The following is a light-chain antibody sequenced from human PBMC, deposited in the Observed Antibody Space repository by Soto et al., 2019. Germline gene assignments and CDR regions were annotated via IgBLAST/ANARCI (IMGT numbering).Light chain of an antibody. V-gene: IGKV3-15*01. CDR3: QHRYNWPYT. CDR1: QSVRSN. J-gene: IGKJ5*01. CDR2: DAS. Sequence: IVLTQSPAAVSVTQGERATRSCRASQSVRSNLAWYQQKPGQAPRLLIYDASTRAPGIPARFTGSGSGTDFTLIISSLEPEDSAVYYCQHRYNWPYTFGQGTRLE.